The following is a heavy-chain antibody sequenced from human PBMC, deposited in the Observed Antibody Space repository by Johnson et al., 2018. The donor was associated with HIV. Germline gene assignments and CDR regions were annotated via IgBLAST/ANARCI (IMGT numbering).Heavy chain of an antibody. CDR2: ISYDGSNK. D-gene: IGHD3-22*01. Sequence: QVQLVESGGGVVQPGRSLRLSCAASGFSFSSYDMHWVRQAPGKGLEWVAVISYDGSNKYYADSVKGRFTISRDNSKNTLYLQMSSLRAEDTAVYYCATFYYDNSNYFELASFFPGPTDLWGQGTLVTVSS. J-gene: IGHJ3*01. CDR3: ATFYYDNSNYFELASFFPGPTDL. CDR1: GFSFSSYD. V-gene: IGHV3-30*03.